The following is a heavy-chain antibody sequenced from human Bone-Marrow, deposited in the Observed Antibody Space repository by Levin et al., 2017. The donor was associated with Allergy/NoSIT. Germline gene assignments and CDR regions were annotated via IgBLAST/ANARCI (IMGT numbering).Heavy chain of an antibody. CDR3: AREDGSTFDS. CDR1: GGSICLGGYQ. J-gene: IGHJ4*02. D-gene: IGHD5-24*01. Sequence: PSQTLSLTCTVSGGSICLGGYQWSWIRQHAGKGLEWIGYIYYSGSTYYNPSLKSRAMISLDTSKNQFSLKVTSATAADAAVYYCAREDGSTFDSWGQGTLVTVSS. V-gene: IGHV4-31*03. CDR2: IYYSGST.